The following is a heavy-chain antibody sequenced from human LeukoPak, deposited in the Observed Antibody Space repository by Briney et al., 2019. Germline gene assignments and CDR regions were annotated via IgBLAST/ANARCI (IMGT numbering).Heavy chain of an antibody. CDR3: ARVVGATQLDY. V-gene: IGHV4-38-2*02. J-gene: IGHJ4*02. CDR1: GYSISSNYY. D-gene: IGHD1-26*01. CDR2: MFHSGTT. Sequence: PSETLSLTCTVSGYSISSNYYWAWIRQPPGNGLEWIGNMFHSGTTAYNPSLKSRVTISKDTSKNQFSLNLRFVTAADTAVYFCARVVGATQLDYWGQGILVTVSS.